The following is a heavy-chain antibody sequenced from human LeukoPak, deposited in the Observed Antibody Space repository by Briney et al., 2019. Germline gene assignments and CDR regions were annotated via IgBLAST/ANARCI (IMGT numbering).Heavy chain of an antibody. V-gene: IGHV3-23*01. CDR1: GFTFSSYA. D-gene: IGHD3-3*01. CDR2: ISGSGGST. J-gene: IGHJ4*02. Sequence: GGSLRLSCAASGFTFSSYAMSWVRQAPGKGLEWVSAISGSGGSTYYADSVKGRFTISRDNSKNTLYLQMNSLRAEDTAVYYCAKGITIFGVVKYYFDYWGQGTLVTVSS. CDR3: AKGITIFGVVKYYFDY.